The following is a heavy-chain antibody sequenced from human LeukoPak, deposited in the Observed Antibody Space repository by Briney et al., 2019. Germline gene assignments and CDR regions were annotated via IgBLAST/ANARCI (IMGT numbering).Heavy chain of an antibody. CDR2: INHSGSA. CDR3: ARGQGTVTTH. D-gene: IGHD4-11*01. Sequence: SETLSLTCAVSGGSFSGYYWTWIRQPPGKGLEWIGEINHSGSANYNPSLMSRVTISLDTSKNHFSLNLSSVTAADAAVYYCARGQGTVTTHWGQGTLVTVSS. J-gene: IGHJ4*02. V-gene: IGHV4-34*01. CDR1: GGSFSGYY.